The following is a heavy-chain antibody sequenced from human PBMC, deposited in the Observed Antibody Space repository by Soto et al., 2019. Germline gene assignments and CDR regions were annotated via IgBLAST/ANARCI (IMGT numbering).Heavy chain of an antibody. J-gene: IGHJ6*02. V-gene: IGHV5-10-1*01. CDR3: ARETKGYYYYYGMDV. CDR1: GYSFTSYW. D-gene: IGHD1-7*01. Sequence: PGESLKISCKGSGYSFTSYWISWVRQMPGKGLEWMGRIDPSDSYTNYSPSFQGHVTISADKSISTAYLQWSSLKASDTAMYYCARETKGYYYYYGMDVWGQGTTVTVS. CDR2: IDPSDSYT.